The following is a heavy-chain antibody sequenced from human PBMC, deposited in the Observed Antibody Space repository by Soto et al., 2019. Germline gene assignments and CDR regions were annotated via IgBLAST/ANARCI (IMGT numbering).Heavy chain of an antibody. D-gene: IGHD3-9*01. Sequence: VQLLESGGGLVQPGGSLRLSCAASGFTFSSYAMSWVRQAPGKGLEWVSAISGSGGSTYYADSVKGRFTISRDNSKNTLYLQMNSLRAEDTAVYYCASRQDWDDAFDIWGQGTMVTVSS. CDR1: GFTFSSYA. J-gene: IGHJ3*02. V-gene: IGHV3-23*01. CDR2: ISGSGGST. CDR3: ASRQDWDDAFDI.